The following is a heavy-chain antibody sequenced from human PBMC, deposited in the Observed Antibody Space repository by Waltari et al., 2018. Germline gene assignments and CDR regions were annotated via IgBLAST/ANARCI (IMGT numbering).Heavy chain of an antibody. D-gene: IGHD3-3*01. V-gene: IGHV4-59*01. Sequence: QVQLQESGPGLVKPSETLSLTCTVSGGSISSSYWSWIRQPPGKGLEWMGYIYYSGSTNYNPSLKSRVTISVDTSKNQFSLKLSSVTAADTAVYYCARALGFWSGYPYYMDVWGKGTTVTVSS. CDR2: IYYSGST. CDR1: GGSISSSY. CDR3: ARALGFWSGYPYYMDV. J-gene: IGHJ6*03.